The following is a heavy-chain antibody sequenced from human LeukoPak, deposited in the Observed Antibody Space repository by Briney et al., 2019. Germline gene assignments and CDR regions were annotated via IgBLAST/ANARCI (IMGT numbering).Heavy chain of an antibody. J-gene: IGHJ6*03. CDR2: INSDGSST. CDR1: GFTFSSYW. CDR3: ARDGAAAGQNYYYYYMDV. V-gene: IGHV3-74*01. D-gene: IGHD6-13*01. Sequence: GGSLRLSCAASGFTFSSYWMHWFRQAPGKGLVGVSRINSDGSSTSYADSVKGRFTISRDNAKNTLYLQMNSLRGEDTAVYYCARDGAAAGQNYYYYYMDVWGKGTTVTVSS.